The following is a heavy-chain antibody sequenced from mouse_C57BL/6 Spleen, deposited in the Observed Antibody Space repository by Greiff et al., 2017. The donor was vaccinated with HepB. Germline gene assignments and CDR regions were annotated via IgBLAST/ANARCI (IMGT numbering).Heavy chain of an antibody. J-gene: IGHJ2*01. Sequence: QVQLQQPGAELVRPGSSVKLSCKASGYTFTSYWMHWVKQRPIQGLEWIGNIDPSDSETHYNQKFKDKATLTVDKSSSTAYMQLSSLTSEDSAVYYCARGGYWGYFDYWGQGTTLTVSS. D-gene: IGHD3-1*01. CDR1: GYTFTSYW. CDR3: ARGGYWGYFDY. V-gene: IGHV1-52*01. CDR2: IDPSDSET.